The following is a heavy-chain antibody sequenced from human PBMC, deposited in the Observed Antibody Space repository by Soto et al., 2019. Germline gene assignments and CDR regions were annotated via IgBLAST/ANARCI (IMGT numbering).Heavy chain of an antibody. J-gene: IGHJ4*02. D-gene: IGHD4-17*01. Sequence: GGSLRLSCAASGFTFSSYAMSWVRQAPGKGLEWVSAISGSGGSTYYADSVKGRFTISRDNSKNTLYLQMNSLRAEDTAVYYCAKDMAPATVTRGVFDYWGQGTLVTVSS. V-gene: IGHV3-23*01. CDR2: ISGSGGST. CDR1: GFTFSSYA. CDR3: AKDMAPATVTRGVFDY.